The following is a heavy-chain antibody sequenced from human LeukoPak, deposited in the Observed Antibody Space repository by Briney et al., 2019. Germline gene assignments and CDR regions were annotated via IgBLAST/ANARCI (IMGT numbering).Heavy chain of an antibody. Sequence: GGSLRLSCAVSGFTFSTYWMHWVRQAPGKGLVWISRINNDGSETRYADSLKGRFTISRDNAKNTLYMQMNSLRAEDTAVYYCAGGGVGGGGYDYWGQGALVSVSS. D-gene: IGHD3-16*01. CDR1: GFTFSTYW. CDR3: AGGGVGGGGYDY. J-gene: IGHJ4*02. CDR2: INNDGSET. V-gene: IGHV3-74*01.